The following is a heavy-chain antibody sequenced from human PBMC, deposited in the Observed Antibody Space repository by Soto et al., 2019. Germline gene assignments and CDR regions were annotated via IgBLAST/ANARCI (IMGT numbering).Heavy chain of an antibody. CDR2: INPNSGGT. J-gene: IGHJ5*02. CDR1: GYTFTGYY. V-gene: IGHV1-2*04. CDR3: ARDFRIAVAEDSGGFDP. Sequence: ASVKVSCKASGYTFTGYYMHWVRQAPGQGLEWMGWINPNSGGTNYAQKFQGWVTMTRDTSISTAYMELSRLRSDDTAVYYCARDFRIAVAEDSGGFDPWGQGTLVTVSS. D-gene: IGHD6-19*01.